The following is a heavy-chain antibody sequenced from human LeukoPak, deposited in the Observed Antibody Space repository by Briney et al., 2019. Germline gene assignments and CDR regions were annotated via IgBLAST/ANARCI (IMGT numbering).Heavy chain of an antibody. D-gene: IGHD4-17*01. J-gene: IGHJ3*01. Sequence: GGSLRLSCAPSGFTFNNYAMMWVRQAQGQGLEWVSAITGGGRTYYADSVKGRFTISRDNSKNTLYLQMNSLRAEDTALYFCARDPNGDYIGAFDFLGQGTVVTVSS. CDR1: GFTFNNYA. CDR2: ITGGGRT. CDR3: ARDPNGDYIGAFDF. V-gene: IGHV3-23*01.